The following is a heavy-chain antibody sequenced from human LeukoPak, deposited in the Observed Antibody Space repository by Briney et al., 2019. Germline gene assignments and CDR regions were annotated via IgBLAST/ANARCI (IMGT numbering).Heavy chain of an antibody. CDR2: INSDGSST. J-gene: IGHJ4*02. Sequence: PGGSLRHSCAASGFTLSSYWMHWVRQAPGKGLVWVSRINSDGSSTIYADSVKGRFTISRDNAKNTLYLQMNCLRPGDTAAYYCAREGYGAALEGSDYWGQGTLVTVSS. D-gene: IGHD4-17*01. V-gene: IGHV3-74*01. CDR1: GFTLSSYW. CDR3: AREGYGAALEGSDY.